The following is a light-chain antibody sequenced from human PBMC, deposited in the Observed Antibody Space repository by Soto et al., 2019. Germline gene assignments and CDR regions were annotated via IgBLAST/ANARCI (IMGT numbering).Light chain of an antibody. J-gene: IGLJ1*01. Sequence: QSALTQPASVYGSARQSITISCTGTSSDVGGYNYVSWYQQHPGKAPKPMIYDVSNRPSRVFNRFSDSKSGNTASLTISGRQAEDEADYYCSSYTSSSTLYAFGTGTKLTVL. CDR3: SSYTSSSTLYA. V-gene: IGLV2-14*01. CDR2: DVS. CDR1: SSDVGGYNY.